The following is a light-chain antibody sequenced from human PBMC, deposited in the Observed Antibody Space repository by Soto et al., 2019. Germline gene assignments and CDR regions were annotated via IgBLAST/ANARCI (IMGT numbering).Light chain of an antibody. V-gene: IGLV2-14*03. CDR3: RSFTSSRTYV. CDR2: DVS. Sequence: QSALTQPASVSGSPGQSITISCTGTSSDVGSYNHVSWYQHHPGKAPKLMIYDVSDRPSGVSNRFSGSKSGNTASLTISGLQAEYEADYYCRSFTSSRTYVFGTGTKLTVL. J-gene: IGLJ1*01. CDR1: SSDVGSYNH.